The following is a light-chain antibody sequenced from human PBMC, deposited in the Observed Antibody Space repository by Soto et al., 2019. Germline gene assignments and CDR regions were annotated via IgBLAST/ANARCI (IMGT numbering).Light chain of an antibody. CDR3: KQYNSFRA. V-gene: IGKV1-5*03. CDR1: QSIDTW. J-gene: IGKJ1*01. Sequence: DIQMPQFPSPLSESVGDRVTITCRASQSIDTWLAWHQQKPGQAPKLLISKASSLESGVPSRFSGSGSGTEFTLTISSLQPDDSATYYCKQYNSFRAFGQGTKVDIK. CDR2: KAS.